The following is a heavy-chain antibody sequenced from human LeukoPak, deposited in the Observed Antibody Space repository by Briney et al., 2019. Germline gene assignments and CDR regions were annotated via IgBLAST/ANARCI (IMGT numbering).Heavy chain of an antibody. V-gene: IGHV4-31*03. CDR1: GGSIGSGGYY. CDR2: IYYSSST. Sequence: SQTLSFTCTVSGGSIGSGGYYWIWIRQHPGKGLDWIGYIYYSSSTYYSPSLKIRLTISVDKYKKHFSLKLSSVTAADTAVYYCARHRIGVATDDFDLWGQGTMVTVSS. J-gene: IGHJ3*01. CDR3: ARHRIGVATDDFDL. D-gene: IGHD3-16*02.